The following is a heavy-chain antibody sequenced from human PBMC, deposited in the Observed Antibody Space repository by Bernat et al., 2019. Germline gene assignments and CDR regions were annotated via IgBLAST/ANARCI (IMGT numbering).Heavy chain of an antibody. V-gene: IGHV3-48*03. Sequence: EVQLVESGGGLVQPGGSLRLSCAASGFTFSSYEMNWVRQAPGKGLEWVSYISSSGSTIYYADSVKGRFTISRDNAKNSLYLQMNSLRAEDTAVYYCARVPTTHRYQLLYYYYMDVWGKGTTVTVSS. D-gene: IGHD2-2*01. CDR3: ARVPTTHRYQLLYYYYMDV. CDR2: ISSSGSTI. J-gene: IGHJ6*03. CDR1: GFTFSSYE.